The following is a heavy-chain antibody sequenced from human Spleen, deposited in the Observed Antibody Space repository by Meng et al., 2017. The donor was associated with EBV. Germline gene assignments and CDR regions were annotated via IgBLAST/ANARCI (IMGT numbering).Heavy chain of an antibody. CDR2: ISYDGSNK. CDR1: GFTFSSYA. J-gene: IGHJ4*02. CDR3: VKDKTGYCSDGSCFRLWAY. V-gene: IGHV3-30*18. D-gene: IGHD2-15*01. Sequence: QVQLVESGGGVVQPGRSLRLSCAASGFTFSSYAMHWVRQAPGKGLEWVAVISYDGSNKYYGDSVKGRFTISRDNSKNTLYLQMNTLRPEDTAVYYCVKDKTGYCSDGSCFRLWAYWGQGTLVTVSS.